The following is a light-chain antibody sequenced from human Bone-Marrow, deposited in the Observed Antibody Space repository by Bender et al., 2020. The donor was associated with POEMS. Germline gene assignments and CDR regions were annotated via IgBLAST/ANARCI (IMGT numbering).Light chain of an antibody. CDR1: SRDVGGYNY. V-gene: IGLV2-14*03. Sequence: QSALTQVASVWGSPGQSITISCTGTSRDVGGYNYVSWYQQHPGKVPKVIIYDVSDRPSGVSNRFSGSKSGDTASLTISGLQPEDEADYYCSSYTDSSTGVFGTGTKVTVL. CDR2: DVS. J-gene: IGLJ1*01. CDR3: SSYTDSSTGV.